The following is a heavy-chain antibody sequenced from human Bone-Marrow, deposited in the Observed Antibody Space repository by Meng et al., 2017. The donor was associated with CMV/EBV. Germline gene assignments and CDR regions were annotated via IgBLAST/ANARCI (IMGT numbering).Heavy chain of an antibody. CDR1: GFTFSSYS. CDR2: ISSSSSYI. J-gene: IGHJ3*02. CDR3: ARDKGLGAFDS. Sequence: GESLKISCAASGFTFSSYSMNWVRQAPGKGLEWVSSISSSSSYIYYADSVKGRFTISRDNAKNSLDLQMNSLRAEDTAVYYCARDKGLGAFDSWGQGTMVTVSS. V-gene: IGHV3-21*01.